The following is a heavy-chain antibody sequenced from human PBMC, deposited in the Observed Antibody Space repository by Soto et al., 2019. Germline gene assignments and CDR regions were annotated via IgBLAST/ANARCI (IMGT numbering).Heavy chain of an antibody. CDR3: AIDLDGYYDSSGYYSSAFDI. J-gene: IGHJ3*02. CDR2: ISYDGSNK. D-gene: IGHD3-22*01. V-gene: IGHV3-30*03. Sequence: HPGGSLRLSCAASGFTFSSYGMHWVRQAPGKGLEWVAVISYDGSNKYYADSVKGRFTISRDNSKNTLYLQMNSLRAEDTAVYYCAIDLDGYYDSSGYYSSAFDIWGQGTMVTVSS. CDR1: GFTFSSYG.